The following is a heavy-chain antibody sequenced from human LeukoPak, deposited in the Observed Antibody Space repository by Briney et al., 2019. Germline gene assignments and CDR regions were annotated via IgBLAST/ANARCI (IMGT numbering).Heavy chain of an antibody. CDR1: GGSIRYDY. CDR2: IHYSGAT. CDR3: ATLRGASTAVFDS. J-gene: IGHJ4*02. D-gene: IGHD2-21*02. Sequence: SETLSLTCTVAGGSIRYDYWSWIRQAPGKRLEWIGYIHYSGATNYSPSLKSRVTISVDTSKNQFSLKLSSVTAADTALYYCATLRGASTAVFDSWGQGALVTVSS. V-gene: IGHV4-59*08.